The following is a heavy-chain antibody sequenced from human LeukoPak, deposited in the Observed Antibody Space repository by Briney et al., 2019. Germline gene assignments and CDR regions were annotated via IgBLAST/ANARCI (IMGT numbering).Heavy chain of an antibody. D-gene: IGHD3-22*01. J-gene: IGHJ4*02. V-gene: IGHV4-39*01. Sequence: SETLSLTCTVSGGSISSSSCYWGWIRQPPGKGLERIGSIYYSGSTYYNPSLKSRVTISVDTSKNQFALKLSFVTAADTAVYYCVRGGRGKYYDDSSGYYYLDYWGQGTLVTVSS. CDR3: VRGGRGKYYDDSSGYYYLDY. CDR2: IYYSGST. CDR1: GGSISSSSCY.